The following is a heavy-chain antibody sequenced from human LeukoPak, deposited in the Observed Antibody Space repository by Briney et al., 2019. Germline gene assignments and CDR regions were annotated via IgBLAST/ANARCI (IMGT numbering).Heavy chain of an antibody. V-gene: IGHV3-23*01. CDR2: LGRSGGSK. CDR3: ARDGSESYFRD. CDR1: GFNFDILA. J-gene: IGHJ4*02. D-gene: IGHD1-26*01. Sequence: GGSLRLSCVASGFNFDILAMSWVRQSPGGGLEWVASLGRSGGSKNYADSVKGRFTISRDNSKNTLFLQMNSLRDEDTAVYYCARDGSESYFRDWGQGTLVTVSS.